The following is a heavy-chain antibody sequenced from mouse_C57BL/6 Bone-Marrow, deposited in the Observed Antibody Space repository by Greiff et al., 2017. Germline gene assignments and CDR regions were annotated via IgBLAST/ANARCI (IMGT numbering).Heavy chain of an antibody. CDR3: AREAPAGPGGFAY. CDR2: IDPSDSYT. V-gene: IGHV1-50*01. CDR1: GYTFTSYW. J-gene: IGHJ3*01. Sequence: QVQLQQPGAELVKPGASVKLSCKASGYTFTSYWMQWVKQRPGQGLEWIGEIDPSDSYTNYNQKFKGKATLTVDTSSSTAYMQLSSLTSEDSAVYYGAREAPAGPGGFAYWGQGTLVTVSA. D-gene: IGHD1-2*01.